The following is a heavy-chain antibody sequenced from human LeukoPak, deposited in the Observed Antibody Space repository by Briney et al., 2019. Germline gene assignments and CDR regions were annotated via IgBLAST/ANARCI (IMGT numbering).Heavy chain of an antibody. CDR3: ARRRDGYNSLFDY. CDR2: IYYSGST. J-gene: IGHJ4*02. Sequence: SETLSLTCTVSGGSINSYYWSWIRQPPGKGLEWIGYIYYSGSTNYNPSLKSRVTISVDTSKNQFSLKLSSVTAADTAVYYCARRRDGYNSLFDYWGQGTLVTVSS. V-gene: IGHV4-59*01. CDR1: GGSINSYY. D-gene: IGHD5-24*01.